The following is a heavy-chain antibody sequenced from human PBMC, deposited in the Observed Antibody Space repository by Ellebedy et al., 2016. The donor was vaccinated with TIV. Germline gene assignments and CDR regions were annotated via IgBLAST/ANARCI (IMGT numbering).Heavy chain of an antibody. D-gene: IGHD6-19*01. Sequence: MPSETLSLTCTVSGGSISSYYWSWIRQPPGKGLEWIGYIYYSGSTNYNPSLKSRVTISVDTSKNQFSLKLSSVTAADTAVYYCARSSGWYSSFDYWGQGTLVTVSS. CDR1: GGSISSYY. J-gene: IGHJ4*02. CDR2: IYYSGST. CDR3: ARSSGWYSSFDY. V-gene: IGHV4-59*01.